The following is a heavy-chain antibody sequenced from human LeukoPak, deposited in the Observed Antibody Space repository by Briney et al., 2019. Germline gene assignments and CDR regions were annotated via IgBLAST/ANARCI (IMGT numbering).Heavy chain of an antibody. CDR3: ARGPGGGSFDP. CDR2: INAGNGNT. V-gene: IGHV1-3*01. J-gene: IGHJ5*02. D-gene: IGHD2-15*01. CDR1: GYTFTSYA. Sequence: ASVKVSCKASGYTFTSYATHWVRQVPGQRLEWMGWINAGNGNTKYSQKFQGRVTITRDTSASTAYMELSSLRSEDTAVYYCARGPGGGSFDPWGQGTLVTVSS.